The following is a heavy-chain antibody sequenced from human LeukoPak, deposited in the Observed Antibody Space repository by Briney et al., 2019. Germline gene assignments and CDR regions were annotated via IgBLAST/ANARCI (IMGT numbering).Heavy chain of an antibody. CDR1: GGSFSGYY. V-gene: IGHV4-34*01. Sequence: PSETLSLTCAVYGGSFSGYYWSWIRQPPGKGLEWIGEINHSGSTNYNPSLKSRVTISVDTSKNQFSLKLSFVTAADTAVYYCAREESGYGSYYYYYGMDVWGQGTTVTVSS. D-gene: IGHD5-12*01. CDR2: INHSGST. CDR3: AREESGYGSYYYYYGMDV. J-gene: IGHJ6*02.